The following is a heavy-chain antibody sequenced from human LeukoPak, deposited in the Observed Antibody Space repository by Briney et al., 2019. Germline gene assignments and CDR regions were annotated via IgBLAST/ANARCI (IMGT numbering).Heavy chain of an antibody. CDR3: ARRNGGFDP. Sequence: SETLSLTCTVSGGSISSYYWSWIRQPPGKGLEWIGYIYYSGSTNYNPSLKSRDTISVDTSKNQFSLKLSSVTAADTAVYYCARRNGGFDPWGQGTLVTVSS. D-gene: IGHD2-8*01. CDR2: IYYSGST. V-gene: IGHV4-59*01. J-gene: IGHJ5*02. CDR1: GGSISSYY.